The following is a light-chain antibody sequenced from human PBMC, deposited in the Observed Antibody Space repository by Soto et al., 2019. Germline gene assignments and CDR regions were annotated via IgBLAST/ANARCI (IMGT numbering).Light chain of an antibody. CDR2: EVS. CDR1: SSDVGGYNY. J-gene: IGLJ1*01. Sequence: QSALTQPPSASGSPGQSVTISCTGTSSDVGGYNYVSWYQQHPGKAPKLMIYEVSKRPSGVPDRFSGSKSGNTASLTVSGLQAEDEADYYCISYAGSNNPHVFGTGTKVTVL. V-gene: IGLV2-8*01. CDR3: ISYAGSNNPHV.